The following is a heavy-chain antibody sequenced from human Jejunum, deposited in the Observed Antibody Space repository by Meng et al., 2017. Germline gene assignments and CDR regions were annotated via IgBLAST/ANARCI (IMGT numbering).Heavy chain of an antibody. CDR1: GDFTSSSDR. Sequence: HRQEPGPGLVKPSGTLSLTCAVSGDFTSSSDRWTWVRQAPGRGLEWIGEVWHSGATYYNPSLESRLAISIDTSNNRFSLELSSATAADTAVYYCARGVLERYFDYWGQGALVTVSS. J-gene: IGHJ4*02. CDR3: ARGVLERYFDY. D-gene: IGHD3-10*01. V-gene: IGHV4-4*02. CDR2: VWHSGAT.